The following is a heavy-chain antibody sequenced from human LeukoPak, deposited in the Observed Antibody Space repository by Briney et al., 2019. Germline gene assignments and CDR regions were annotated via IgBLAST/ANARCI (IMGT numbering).Heavy chain of an antibody. V-gene: IGHV4-30-4*01. CDR3: AREVVHPTDSDAFDI. J-gene: IGHJ3*02. Sequence: PSQTLSLTCTVSGGSISNANYLWSWIRQPPGKGLEWIAYVRYSGDANYNPSLESRATILVDTSKNQFSLRLTSVTAADTAVYYCAREVVHPTDSDAFDIWGQGTMVTVSS. CDR2: VRYSGDA. D-gene: IGHD6-6*01. CDR1: GGSISNANYL.